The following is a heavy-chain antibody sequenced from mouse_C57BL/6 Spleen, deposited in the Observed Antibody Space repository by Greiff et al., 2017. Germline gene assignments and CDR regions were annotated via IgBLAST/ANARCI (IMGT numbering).Heavy chain of an antibody. Sequence: VMLVESGPGLVQPSQSLSITCTVSGFSLTSYGVHWVRQSPGKGLEWLGVLWSGGSTGYNAAFISRLSISKDNSKSQVFFKMNSLQADDTAIYYCAGIITTVVAMDYWGQGTSVTVSS. D-gene: IGHD1-1*01. CDR1: GFSLTSYG. J-gene: IGHJ4*01. CDR2: LWSGGST. V-gene: IGHV2-2*01. CDR3: AGIITTVVAMDY.